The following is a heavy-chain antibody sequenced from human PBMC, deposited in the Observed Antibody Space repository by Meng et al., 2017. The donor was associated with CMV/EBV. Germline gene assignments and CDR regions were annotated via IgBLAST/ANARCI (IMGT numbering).Heavy chain of an antibody. CDR3: ARGVGGWFDP. CDR1: GGSFSGYY. CDR2: INHSGST. Sequence: QVQLQQVGAGLLKPAETLSLTCAVYGGSFSGYYWSWIRQPPGKGLEWIGEINHSGSTNYNPSLKSRVTISVDTSKNQFSLKLSSVTAADTAGYYCARGVGGWFDPWGQGTLVTVSS. V-gene: IGHV4-34*01. J-gene: IGHJ5*02. D-gene: IGHD1-26*01.